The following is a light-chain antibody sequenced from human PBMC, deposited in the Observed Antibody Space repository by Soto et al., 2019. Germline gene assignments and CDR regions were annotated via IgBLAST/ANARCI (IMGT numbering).Light chain of an antibody. Sequence: EIGLTQSPGTLSLSPGERATLSCRASQRVSSSYLAWYQQKPGQAPRLLIYGASSRATGIPDRFSGSGSGTDFTLPISRLEPEDFAVYYCQQYGSSPRTFGQGTKVEIK. CDR3: QQYGSSPRT. V-gene: IGKV3-20*01. CDR2: GAS. CDR1: QRVSSSY. J-gene: IGKJ1*01.